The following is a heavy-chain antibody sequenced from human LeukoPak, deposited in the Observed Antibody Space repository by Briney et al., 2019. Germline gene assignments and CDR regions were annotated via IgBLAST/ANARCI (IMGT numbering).Heavy chain of an antibody. Sequence: GGSLRLSCAASGFTFSSYWMSWVRQAPGKGLEWVSAISGSGGSTYYADSVKGRFTISRDNSKHTLYLQMNSLRAEDTAVYYCARRPPFYGGNSGFDPWGQGTLVTVSS. V-gene: IGHV3-23*01. CDR1: GFTFSSYW. CDR2: ISGSGGST. CDR3: ARRPPFYGGNSGFDP. J-gene: IGHJ5*02. D-gene: IGHD4-23*01.